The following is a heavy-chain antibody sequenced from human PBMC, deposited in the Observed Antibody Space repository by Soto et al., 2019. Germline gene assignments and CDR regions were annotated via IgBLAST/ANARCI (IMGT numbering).Heavy chain of an antibody. CDR1: GFTFSSYD. J-gene: IGHJ6*03. V-gene: IGHV3-23*01. Sequence: GGSLRLSCAASGFTFSSYDKIWVRQAPGKGLEWVSGISGSGRSTYYADSVKGRFTISSDNSRNTLYLQMNSLSAEDTAVYYCARAPAVYYYYYMDVGGKGTTVTVSS. CDR3: ARAPAVYYYYYMDV. CDR2: ISGSGRST. D-gene: IGHD6-19*01.